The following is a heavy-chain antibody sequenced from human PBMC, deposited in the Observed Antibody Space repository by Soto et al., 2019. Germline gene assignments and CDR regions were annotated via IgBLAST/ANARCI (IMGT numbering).Heavy chain of an antibody. CDR1: GGSISSSSYY. CDR3: ARGRRKWEPFDY. Sequence: SETLSLTCTVSGGSISSSSYYWGWIRQPPGKGLEWIGSIYYSGSTYYNPSLKSRVTISVDTSKNQFSLKLSSVTAAETAVYYCARGRRKWEPFDYWGQGTLVTVSS. CDR2: IYYSGST. V-gene: IGHV4-39*01. D-gene: IGHD1-26*01. J-gene: IGHJ4*02.